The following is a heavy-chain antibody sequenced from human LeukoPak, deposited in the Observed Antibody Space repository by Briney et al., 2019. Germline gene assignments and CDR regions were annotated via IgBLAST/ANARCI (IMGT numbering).Heavy chain of an antibody. CDR2: IYYTGST. D-gene: IGHD3-3*01. Sequence: SETLSLTCTVSGGSIKDYYWSWIRQPPGKGLEWMGYIYYTGSTNYNPSLKNRVTMSVDTSRNQFSLKLSSVTAADTAVYYCARGHGVVTYFDYWGQGTLVTVSS. J-gene: IGHJ4*02. CDR1: GGSIKDYY. CDR3: ARGHGVVTYFDY. V-gene: IGHV4-59*01.